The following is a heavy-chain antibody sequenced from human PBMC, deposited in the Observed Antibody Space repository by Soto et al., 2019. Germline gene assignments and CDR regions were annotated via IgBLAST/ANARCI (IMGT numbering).Heavy chain of an antibody. Sequence: QVQVQQWGAGLLKSSETLSLTCAVYGGSFSGYYWSWIRQPPGKGLEWIGEVNPTGSTNYNPSLTSRVTISVDTSKKHLSLILKSVTAADTALYYCARSREQWLVDAFDIWGQGTMVTVSS. D-gene: IGHD6-19*01. CDR1: GGSFSGYY. CDR2: VNPTGST. CDR3: ARSREQWLVDAFDI. V-gene: IGHV4-34*01. J-gene: IGHJ3*02.